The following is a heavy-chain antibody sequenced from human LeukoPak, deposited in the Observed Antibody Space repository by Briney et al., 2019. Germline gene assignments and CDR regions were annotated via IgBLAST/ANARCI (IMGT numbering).Heavy chain of an antibody. CDR3: AKEEYISSWYPSDY. D-gene: IGHD6-13*01. CDR1: GFSFRSYG. CDR2: ISYDGSNK. V-gene: IGHV3-30*18. J-gene: IGHJ4*02. Sequence: SGGSLRLSCAASGFSFRSYGMHWVRQAPGKGLEWVAIISYDGSNKYYADSVKGRFTISRDNSKNTLYLQMNSLRAEDTAVYYCAKEEYISSWYPSDYWGQGTLVTVSP.